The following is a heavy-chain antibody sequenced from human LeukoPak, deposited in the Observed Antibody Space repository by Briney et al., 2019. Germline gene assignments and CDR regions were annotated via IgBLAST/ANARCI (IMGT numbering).Heavy chain of an antibody. CDR1: GYSFSSGYF. V-gene: IGHV4-38-2*02. J-gene: IGHJ4*02. Sequence: PSETLSLTCTASGYSFSSGYFWGWLRQPPGKGLEWIGSIYHAGNTYYNPSLKSRVSISVDTSKNQFSLQLSFMTAADTAVYYCVRGVDYWGQGTLVIVSS. CDR3: VRGVDY. CDR2: IYHAGNT.